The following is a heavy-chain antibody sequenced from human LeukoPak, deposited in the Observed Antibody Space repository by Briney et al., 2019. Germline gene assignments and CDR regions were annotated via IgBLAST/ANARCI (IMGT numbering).Heavy chain of an antibody. CDR1: GGSISSGDYY. J-gene: IGHJ5*02. D-gene: IGHD3-3*01. V-gene: IGHV4-30-4*01. Sequence: PSQTLSLTCTVSGGSISSGDYYWSWIRQPPGKGLEWIGYIYYSGSTYYNPSLKSRVTISVDTSKNQFSLKLSSVTAADTAVYYCARDYDFWSGYGWFDPWGQGTLVTVSS. CDR2: IYYSGST. CDR3: ARDYDFWSGYGWFDP.